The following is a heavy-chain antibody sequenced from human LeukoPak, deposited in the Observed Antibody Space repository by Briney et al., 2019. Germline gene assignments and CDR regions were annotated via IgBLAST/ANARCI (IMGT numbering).Heavy chain of an antibody. CDR2: ISSSGSTI. Sequence: GGSLRLSCAASGFTFSSYAMSWVRQAPGKGLEWVSYISSSGSTIYYADSVKGRFTISRDNAKNSLYLQMNSLRAEDTAVYYCARVIVGATPADDYYFDYWGQGTLVTVSS. CDR3: ARVIVGATPADDYYFDY. V-gene: IGHV3-48*04. J-gene: IGHJ4*02. D-gene: IGHD1-26*01. CDR1: GFTFSSYA.